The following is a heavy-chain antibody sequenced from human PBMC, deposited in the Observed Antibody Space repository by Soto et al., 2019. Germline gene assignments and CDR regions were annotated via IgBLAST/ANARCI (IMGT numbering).Heavy chain of an antibody. CDR2: IDYSGNI. CDR3: ARHIHNQGFEYYFDS. CDR1: GGSITSSGSA. D-gene: IGHD1-1*01. J-gene: IGHJ4*02. Sequence: QLQLQESGPGLVKPSETLSLTCNASGGSITSSGSAWGWIRQSPGKGLEWIGTIDYSGNIYYIPSLNSRITISVDSSKNQISLKRSSVAAADTAVYYCARHIHNQGFEYYFDSWGQGTLVTVSS. V-gene: IGHV4-39*01.